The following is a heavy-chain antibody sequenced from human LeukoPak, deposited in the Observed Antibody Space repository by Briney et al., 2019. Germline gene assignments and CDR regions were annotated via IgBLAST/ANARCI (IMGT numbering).Heavy chain of an antibody. CDR1: GYTFTSYA. V-gene: IGHV1-2*02. CDR3: ARVGGAYYYDSSGYLGFDY. CDR2: INPNSGGT. D-gene: IGHD3-22*01. J-gene: IGHJ4*02. Sequence: ASVTVSCRASGYTFTSYAMNWVRQAPGQGLEWMGWINPNSGGTNYAQKFQGRVTMTRDTSISTAYMELSRLRSDDTAVYYCARVGGAYYYDSSGYLGFDYWGQGTLVTVSS.